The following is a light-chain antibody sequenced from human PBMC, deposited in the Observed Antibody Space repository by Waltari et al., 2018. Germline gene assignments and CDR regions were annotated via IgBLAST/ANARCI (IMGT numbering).Light chain of an antibody. Sequence: EIVMTQSPATLSVSPGERATLSCRASQSVRNNLVWYQQKPGQAPRLRIYGASTRVTGIPARFSGSGSGTEFTLTISSLQSEDFAVYYCQQYNNWPPWTFGQGTKVEIK. CDR2: GAS. J-gene: IGKJ1*01. V-gene: IGKV3-15*01. CDR1: QSVRNN. CDR3: QQYNNWPPWT.